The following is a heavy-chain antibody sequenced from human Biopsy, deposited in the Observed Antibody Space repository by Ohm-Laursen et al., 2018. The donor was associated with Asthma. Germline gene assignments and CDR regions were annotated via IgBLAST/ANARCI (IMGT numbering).Heavy chain of an antibody. D-gene: IGHD2-2*01. Sequence: SSVTVSCKSLGGTFNTYVIGWARQAPGQGLEWMGGINSVFGTTTYPQKFQDRVTITADDSTSTVYMELRSLRSEDTAVYYCARKAGSCISRTCYALDFWGQGTLVTVSS. J-gene: IGHJ4*02. V-gene: IGHV1-69*01. CDR2: INSVFGTT. CDR3: ARKAGSCISRTCYALDF. CDR1: GGTFNTYV.